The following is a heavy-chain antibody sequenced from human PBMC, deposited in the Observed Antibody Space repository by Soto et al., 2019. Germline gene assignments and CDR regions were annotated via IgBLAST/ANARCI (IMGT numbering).Heavy chain of an antibody. CDR1: GYTFTGYY. CDR2: INPNSGGT. Sequence: ASVKVSCKASGYTFTGYYMHWVRQAPGQGLEWMGWINPNSGGTNYAQKFQGRVTMTRDTSISTAYMELSRLRSDDTAVYYCARDEGHFDWLSVRNYYYGMDVWGQGTTVTVSS. D-gene: IGHD3-9*01. J-gene: IGHJ6*02. V-gene: IGHV1-2*02. CDR3: ARDEGHFDWLSVRNYYYGMDV.